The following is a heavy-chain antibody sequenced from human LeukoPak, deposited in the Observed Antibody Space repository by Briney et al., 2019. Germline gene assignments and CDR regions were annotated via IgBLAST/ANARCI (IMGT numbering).Heavy chain of an antibody. CDR1: GFTFSSYA. CDR2: ISYDGSNK. Sequence: GRSLGLSCAASGFTFSSYAMHWVRQAPGKGLEWVAVISYDGSNKYYADSVKGRFTISRDNSKNTLYLQMNSLRAEDTAVYYCARDHGGADAFDIWGQGTMVTVSS. CDR3: ARDHGGADAFDI. J-gene: IGHJ3*02. V-gene: IGHV3-30-3*01.